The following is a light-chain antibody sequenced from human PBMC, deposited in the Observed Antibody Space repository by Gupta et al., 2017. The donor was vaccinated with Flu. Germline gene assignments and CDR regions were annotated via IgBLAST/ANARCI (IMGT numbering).Light chain of an antibody. V-gene: IGKV3-11*01. Sequence: EIVLTQSAATLYLSLGERATLSCRASQSVRSYLAWYQQKPGQAPRLLLYDASNRATGIPARFSGSGSGTDFTLTIISLEPEDFAIYYCQQRSNLPPTFGGGTKVEIK. J-gene: IGKJ4*01. CDR2: DAS. CDR1: QSVRSY. CDR3: QQRSNLPPT.